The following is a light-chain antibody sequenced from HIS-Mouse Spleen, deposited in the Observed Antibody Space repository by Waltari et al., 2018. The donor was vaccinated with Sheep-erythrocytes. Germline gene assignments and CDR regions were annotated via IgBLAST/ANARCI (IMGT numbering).Light chain of an antibody. CDR2: EDS. V-gene: IGLV3-10*01. Sequence: HELTQPHSVSVSPGQTARITCSGDAFPKKYAYWYQQKSGQAPVLVIYEDSKRPSGIPERFSGSSSGTMATLTISGAQVEDDADYYCYSTDSSGNHWVFGGGTKLTVL. J-gene: IGLJ3*02. CDR3: YSTDSSGNHWV. CDR1: AFPKKY.